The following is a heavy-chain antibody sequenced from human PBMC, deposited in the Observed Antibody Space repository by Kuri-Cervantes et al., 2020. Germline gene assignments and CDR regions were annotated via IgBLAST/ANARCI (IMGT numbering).Heavy chain of an antibody. V-gene: IGHV4-38-2*01. Sequence: SETLSLTCAVSGYSISSGYYWGWIRQPPGKGLEWIGSIYHSGSTYDNPSLKSRVTISVDTSKNQFSLKLSSVTAADTAVYYCARGGSAASWGQGILVTVSS. D-gene: IGHD6-25*01. CDR3: ARGGSAAS. CDR2: IYHSGST. J-gene: IGHJ5*02. CDR1: GYSISSGYY.